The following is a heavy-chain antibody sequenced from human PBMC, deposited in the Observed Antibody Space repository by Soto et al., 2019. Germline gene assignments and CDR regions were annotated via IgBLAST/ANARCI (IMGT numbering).Heavy chain of an antibody. D-gene: IGHD4-17*01. CDR2: INPSGGST. CDR3: ARGPLDYGGNSGFGY. CDR1: GYTFTSYY. J-gene: IGHJ4*02. V-gene: IGHV1-46*01. Sequence: QVQLVQSGAEVKKPGASVKVSCKASGYTFTSYYMHWVRQAPGQGLEWMGIINPSGGSTSYAQKFQRRVTMTRDTATSTVYMELRSLRSEDTAVYYCARGPLDYGGNSGFGYWGQGTLVTVSS.